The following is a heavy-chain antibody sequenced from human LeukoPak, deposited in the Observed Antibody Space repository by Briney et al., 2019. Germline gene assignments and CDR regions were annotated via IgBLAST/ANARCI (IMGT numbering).Heavy chain of an antibody. V-gene: IGHV4-39*01. CDR2: IYYSGST. CDR1: GGSISSSSYY. CDR3: ARAQRGKYDRSGYGVFDY. Sequence: SETLSLTCTVSGGSISSSSYYWGWIRQPPGKGLEWIGSIYYSGSTYYNPSLKSRVTISVDTSKNQFSLKLSSVTAADTAVYYCARAQRGKYDRSGYGVFDYWGQGTLVTVSS. D-gene: IGHD3-22*01. J-gene: IGHJ4*02.